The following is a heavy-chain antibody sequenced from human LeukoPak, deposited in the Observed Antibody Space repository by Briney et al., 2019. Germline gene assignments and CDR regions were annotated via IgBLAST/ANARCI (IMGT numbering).Heavy chain of an antibody. CDR2: ISHSGTT. J-gene: IGHJ1*01. CDR1: GASHIGYH. CDR3: ARGGYYGYWSGYLRAEHYQY. V-gene: IGHV4-34*01. Sequence: SETLSLTCVVSGASHIGYHFSWIRQAPGKGLEWIGEISHSGTTDYNPSLESRVTMSVDTSSNQVSLNLRFLTAADTAIYYCARGGYYGYWSGYLRAEHYQYWGQGSLVTVSS. D-gene: IGHD3-3*01.